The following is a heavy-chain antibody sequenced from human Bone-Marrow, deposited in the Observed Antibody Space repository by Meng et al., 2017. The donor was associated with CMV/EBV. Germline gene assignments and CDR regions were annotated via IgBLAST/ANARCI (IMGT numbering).Heavy chain of an antibody. D-gene: IGHD2-2*02. CDR1: GFTFSSYA. Sequence: GESLKISCAASGFTFSSYAMHWVRQAPGKGLEWVAVISYDGSNKYYADSVKGRFTISRDNSKNTLYLQMNSLRAEDTAVYYCARDRRGLYQLLYRYHYYYGMDVWGQGNTVNVAS. V-gene: IGHV3-30*04. CDR3: ARDRRGLYQLLYRYHYYYGMDV. J-gene: IGHJ6*02. CDR2: ISYDGSNK.